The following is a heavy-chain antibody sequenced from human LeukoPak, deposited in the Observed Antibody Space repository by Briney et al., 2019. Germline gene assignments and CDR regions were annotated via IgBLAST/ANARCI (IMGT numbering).Heavy chain of an antibody. Sequence: GGSLRLSCVASGFTFSSYGMHWVRQAPGKGLEWVAVISYDGSNKYYADSVKGRFTISRDNSKNTLYLQMNSLRAEDTAVYYCAKDIGDGYNWYDYWGQGTLVTVSS. CDR3: AKDIGDGYNWYDY. V-gene: IGHV3-30*18. J-gene: IGHJ4*02. D-gene: IGHD5-24*01. CDR1: GFTFSSYG. CDR2: ISYDGSNK.